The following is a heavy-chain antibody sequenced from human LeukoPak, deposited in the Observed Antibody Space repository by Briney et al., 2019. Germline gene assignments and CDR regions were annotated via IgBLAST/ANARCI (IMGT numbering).Heavy chain of an antibody. Sequence: GGSLRLSCAASGFTFSSYSMNWVRQAPGKGLEWVSYISSSSSTIYYAGSVKGRFTISRDNAQNSLYLQMNSLRVEDTAVYYCASVLWFGGIFFDYWGQGVLVTVSS. CDR2: ISSSSSTI. CDR3: ASVLWFGGIFFDY. V-gene: IGHV3-48*04. CDR1: GFTFSSYS. J-gene: IGHJ4*02. D-gene: IGHD3-10*01.